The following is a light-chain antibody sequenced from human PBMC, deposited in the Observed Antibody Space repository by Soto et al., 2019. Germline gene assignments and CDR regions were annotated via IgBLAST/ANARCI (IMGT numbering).Light chain of an antibody. V-gene: IGKV3-20*01. Sequence: IVVTLSPCPLSWYHRERATLSCMASQSVSRNYLAWYQQKPGQAPRLLIYGASSRATGIPDRFSGSGSGTDFTLTICRLEPEDCAVYYCQQYVISPFPFGP. CDR3: QQYVISPFP. J-gene: IGKJ3*01. CDR1: QSVSRNY. CDR2: GAS.